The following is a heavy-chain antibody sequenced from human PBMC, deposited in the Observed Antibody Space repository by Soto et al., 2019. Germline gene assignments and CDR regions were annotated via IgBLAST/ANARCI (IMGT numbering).Heavy chain of an antibody. Sequence: PSEPLSLTCAVSGGSISISNWWSWVRQPPGKGLEWIGEIYHSGSTNYNPSLKSRVTISVDKSKNQFSLKLSSVTAADTAVYYCARADFDWLKRRWFDPWGQGTLVTVSS. V-gene: IGHV4-4*02. CDR2: IYHSGST. CDR3: ARADFDWLKRRWFDP. J-gene: IGHJ5*02. CDR1: GGSISISNW. D-gene: IGHD3-9*01.